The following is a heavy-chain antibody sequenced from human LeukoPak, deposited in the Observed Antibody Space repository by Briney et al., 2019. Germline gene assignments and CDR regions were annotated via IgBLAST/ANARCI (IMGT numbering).Heavy chain of an antibody. V-gene: IGHV1-18*01. CDR1: GYTFTSYG. J-gene: IGHJ4*02. CDR3: ARAYYDILTGYSPPNDY. Sequence: GASVKVSCKASGYTFTSYGISWVRQAPGQGLEWMGWISAYNGNTNYAQKLQGRVTMTTDTSTSTAYMELRSLRSDDTAVYYCARAYYDILTGYSPPNDYWGQGTLVTVSS. CDR2: ISAYNGNT. D-gene: IGHD3-9*01.